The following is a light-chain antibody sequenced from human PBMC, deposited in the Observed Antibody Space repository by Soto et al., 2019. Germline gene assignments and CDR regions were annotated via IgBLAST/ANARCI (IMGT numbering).Light chain of an antibody. Sequence: QLVLTQSPSASASLGASVKLTCTLSSGHRSYAIAWHQQQTEKGPRYLMKLNTDGSHSKGDGIPDRFSGSTSGAERCLTISSLQSEDEADYYCQTWGTGIRVFGGGTKLTVL. J-gene: IGLJ3*02. CDR2: LNTDGSH. V-gene: IGLV4-69*01. CDR1: SGHRSYA. CDR3: QTWGTGIRV.